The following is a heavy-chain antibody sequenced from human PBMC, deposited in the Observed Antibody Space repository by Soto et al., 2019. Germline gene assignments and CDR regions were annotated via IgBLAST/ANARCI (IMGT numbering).Heavy chain of an antibody. Sequence: QVQLVQSGAEVKKPGSSVKVSCKASGGTFSSYAISWVRQAPGQGLEWMGGIIPIFGTANYAQKFQGRVTITADEYTSTAYMELSSLRSEYTAVYYCARGGGDAAMAYSYYGMDVWGQGTTVTVSS. CDR1: GGTFSSYA. D-gene: IGHD5-18*01. J-gene: IGHJ6*02. V-gene: IGHV1-69*12. CDR3: ARGGGDAAMAYSYYGMDV. CDR2: IIPIFGTA.